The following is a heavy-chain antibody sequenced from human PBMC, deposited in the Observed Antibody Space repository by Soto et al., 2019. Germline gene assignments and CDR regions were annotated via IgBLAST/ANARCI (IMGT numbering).Heavy chain of an antibody. D-gene: IGHD3-3*01. V-gene: IGHV4-31*03. CDR1: GGSISSGGYY. CDR2: IYYSGST. Sequence: LSLTCTVSGGSISSGGYYWSWIRQHPGKGLEWIGYIYYSGSTYYNPSLKSRVTISVDTSKNQFSLKLSSVTAADTAVYYCARVRPGLRSWDYFDYWGQGTLVTVSS. J-gene: IGHJ4*02. CDR3: ARVRPGLRSWDYFDY.